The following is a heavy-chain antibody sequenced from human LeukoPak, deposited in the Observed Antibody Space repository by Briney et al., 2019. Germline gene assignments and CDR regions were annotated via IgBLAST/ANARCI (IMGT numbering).Heavy chain of an antibody. V-gene: IGHV4-39*01. J-gene: IGHJ4*02. D-gene: IGHD3-22*01. CDR2: IYYSGST. Sequence: PSETLSLTCTVSGGSISSSSYYWGWIRQPPGKGLEWIGNIYYSGSTYYNPSLKSRVTISVDTSKNQFSLKLSSVTAADTAVYYCARQAGGYYDSSGYRDFDYWGQGTLVTVSS. CDR3: ARQAGGYYDSSGYRDFDY. CDR1: GGSISSSSYY.